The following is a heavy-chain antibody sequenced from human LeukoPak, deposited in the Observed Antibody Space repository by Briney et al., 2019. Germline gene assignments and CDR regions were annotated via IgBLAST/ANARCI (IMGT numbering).Heavy chain of an antibody. V-gene: IGHV3-11*06. CDR1: GFTFSDYY. Sequence: GGSLRLSCAASGFTFSDYYMSWIRQAPGKGLEWVSSISSSSSYIYYADSVKGRFTISRDNAKNSLYLQMNSLRAEDTAVYYCVRDRQLANFDYWGQGTLVTVSS. CDR3: VRDRQLANFDY. D-gene: IGHD6-6*01. CDR2: ISSSSSYI. J-gene: IGHJ4*02.